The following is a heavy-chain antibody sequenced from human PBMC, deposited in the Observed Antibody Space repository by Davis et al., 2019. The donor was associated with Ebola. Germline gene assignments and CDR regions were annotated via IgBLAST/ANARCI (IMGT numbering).Heavy chain of an antibody. CDR1: GGSISSSNW. J-gene: IGHJ5*02. V-gene: IGHV4-4*02. CDR2: IYPSWST. D-gene: IGHD1-1*01. CDR3: TRMVISNSHNWFDP. Sequence: MPSETLSLTCAVSGGSISSSNWWSWVRQPPGKGLEWIGEIYPSWSTTYNSSLKSRVTISVDKSKNQFSLKLSSVTAADTAVYYCTRMVISNSHNWFDPWGQGTLVTVSS.